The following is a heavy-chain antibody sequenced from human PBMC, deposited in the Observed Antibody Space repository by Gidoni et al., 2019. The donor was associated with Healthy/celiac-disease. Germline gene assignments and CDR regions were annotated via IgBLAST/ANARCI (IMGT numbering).Heavy chain of an antibody. Sequence: EVQLVESGGGLVQPGRSLRPSCAASGFTFDDYAMHWVRQAPGKGLEWVSGSCWNSGSIGYADSVKGRFTISRDNAKNSLYLQMNSLRAEDTALYYCAKDVGYSSGWGYFDYWGQGTLVTVSS. J-gene: IGHJ4*02. CDR3: AKDVGYSSGWGYFDY. D-gene: IGHD6-19*01. CDR1: GFTFDDYA. CDR2: SCWNSGSI. V-gene: IGHV3-9*01.